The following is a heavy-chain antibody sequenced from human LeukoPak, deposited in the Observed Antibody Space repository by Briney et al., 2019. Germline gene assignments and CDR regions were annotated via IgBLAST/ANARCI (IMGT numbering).Heavy chain of an antibody. CDR2: INPNSGGT. J-gene: IGHJ4*02. Sequence: ASVKVSCKASGYTFTGYYMHWVRQAPGQGLEWMGWINPNSGGTNYAQKFQGRVTMTRDTSISTAYMELSRLRSDDTAVYYGARDLVDIVATTYIAFDYWGQGTLVTVSS. V-gene: IGHV1-2*02. D-gene: IGHD5-12*01. CDR3: ARDLVDIVATTYIAFDY. CDR1: GYTFTGYY.